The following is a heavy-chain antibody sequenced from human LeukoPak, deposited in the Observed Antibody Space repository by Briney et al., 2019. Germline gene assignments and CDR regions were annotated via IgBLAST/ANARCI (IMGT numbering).Heavy chain of an antibody. CDR1: GFTFSSYG. V-gene: IGHV3-30*18. CDR2: ISYDGSNK. Sequence: GGSLRLSCAASGFTFSSYGMHWVRQAPGKGLEWVAVISYDGSNKYYADSVKGRFTISRDNSRNTLYLQMNSLRAEDTAVYYCAKGGGNGAFDPWGQGTLVTVSS. J-gene: IGHJ5*02. D-gene: IGHD4-23*01. CDR3: AKGGGNGAFDP.